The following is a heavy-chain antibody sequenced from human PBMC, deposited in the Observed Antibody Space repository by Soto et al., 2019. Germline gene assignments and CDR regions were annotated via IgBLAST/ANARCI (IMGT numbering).Heavy chain of an antibody. V-gene: IGHV3-33*01. D-gene: IGHD1-26*01. CDR2: IWYDGSNK. CDR1: GFAFSTYG. CDR3: ARAVGPYDY. Sequence: QVQLVESGGGVVQPGRSLRLSCAASGFAFSTYGIHWVRQAPGKGLEWVAVIWYDGSNKYYADSVKGRFTISRDNSKNPLYLQMDSQRAEDTAVYYCARAVGPYDYWGQGTLVTVSS. J-gene: IGHJ4*02.